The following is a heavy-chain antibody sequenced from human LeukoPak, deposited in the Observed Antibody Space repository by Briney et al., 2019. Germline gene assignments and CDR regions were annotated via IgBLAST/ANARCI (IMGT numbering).Heavy chain of an antibody. CDR1: GFTFSTYD. V-gene: IGHV3-30*03. J-gene: IGHJ1*01. D-gene: IGHD1-26*01. CDR2: ISYDGSDK. Sequence: PGGSLRLSCAASGFTFSTYDMHWVRQAPGKGLEWVAIISYDGSDKYYADSVKGRFTISRDNSKNTVDLQMSSLRPEDTAVYYCVTTRGWGQGTLVTVSS. CDR3: VTTRG.